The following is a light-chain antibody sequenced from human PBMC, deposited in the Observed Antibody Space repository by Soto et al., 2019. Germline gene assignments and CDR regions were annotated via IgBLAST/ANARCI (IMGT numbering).Light chain of an antibody. CDR2: GAS. V-gene: IGKV1-39*01. CDR3: QQSFLTPWA. J-gene: IGKJ1*01. Sequence: DLQMTQSPSSLSASVGDRVTITCRASQSINTYLNWYQQKPGKAPQPLIYGASTLHRGVPSRFSGSGSGIDFTLTISGLQSEDFATYYCQQSFLTPWAFGQGTKVEIK. CDR1: QSINTY.